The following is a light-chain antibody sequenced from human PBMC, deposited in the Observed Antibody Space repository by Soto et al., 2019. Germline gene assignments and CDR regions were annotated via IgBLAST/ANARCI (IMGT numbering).Light chain of an antibody. CDR1: SSDVGGYNY. CDR2: DVT. CDR3: SSFTTSSTRV. V-gene: IGLV2-14*01. J-gene: IGLJ1*01. Sequence: QSALTQPASVSGSPGQSITISCTGTSSDVGGYNYVSWYQQHPGKAPKLMIYDVTNRPSGVSNRFSGSKSGNTASLTISGLQAEYEADYYCSSFTTSSTRVFGTWTKVTVL.